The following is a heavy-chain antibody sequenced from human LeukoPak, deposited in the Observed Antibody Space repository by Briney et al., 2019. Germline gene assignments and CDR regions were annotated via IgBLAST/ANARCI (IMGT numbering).Heavy chain of an antibody. Sequence: GGSLRLSCAASGFTFSSFSMNWVRQAPGKGLEWISYITSSSSSTYYADSVKGRFTISRDNAKNSLYLQMNSLRAEDTAVYYCARVDKYQLNWFDPWGQGTLVTVSS. CDR2: ITSSSSST. CDR1: GFTFSSFS. D-gene: IGHD2-2*01. J-gene: IGHJ5*02. CDR3: ARVDKYQLNWFDP. V-gene: IGHV3-48*04.